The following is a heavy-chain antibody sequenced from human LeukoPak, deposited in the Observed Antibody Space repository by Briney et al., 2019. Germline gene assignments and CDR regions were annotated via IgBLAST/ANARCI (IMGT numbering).Heavy chain of an antibody. Sequence: SVKVSCKASGGTFSSYAISWVRQAPGQGLEWMGGIIPIFGTANYAQKFQGRVTITADESTSTAYMELSSLRSEDTAVYYCARDQSVREFEYSGSYANYDAFDIWGQGTMVTVSS. CDR3: ARDQSVREFEYSGSYANYDAFDI. J-gene: IGHJ3*02. V-gene: IGHV1-69*01. CDR2: IIPIFGTA. D-gene: IGHD1-26*01. CDR1: GGTFSSYA.